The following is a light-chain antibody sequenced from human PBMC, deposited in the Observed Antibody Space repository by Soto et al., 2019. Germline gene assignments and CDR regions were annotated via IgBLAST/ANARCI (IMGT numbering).Light chain of an antibody. V-gene: IGKV4-1*01. J-gene: IGKJ1*01. CDR3: QQYYNPPWT. CDR1: QRLLYRSNNKNY. CDR2: WVS. Sequence: DTVMSQSPASLAVSLGGRATINCKSSQRLLYRSNNKNYLAWYQHKAGQPPKLLIYWVSTRDSGVPDRFSGSGSGTDFTLTINNVQAEDVAVYYCQQYYNPPWTFGQGTKVEI.